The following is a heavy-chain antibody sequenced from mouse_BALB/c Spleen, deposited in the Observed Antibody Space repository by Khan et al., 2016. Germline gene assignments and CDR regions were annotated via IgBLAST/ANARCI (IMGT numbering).Heavy chain of an antibody. V-gene: IGHV1S136*01. J-gene: IGHJ2*01. D-gene: IGHD2-12*01. Sequence: VQLKQSGPELVKHGASVKMSCKASAYTFTSYVMHWVKQKPGQGLEWIGYINPYNDGSKYNEKFKGKATLTSDKSSSTAYMELSSLTSEDSAVYYCARFPYYNYFDYWGQGTTLTVSS. CDR1: AYTFTSYV. CDR3: ARFPYYNYFDY. CDR2: INPYNDGS.